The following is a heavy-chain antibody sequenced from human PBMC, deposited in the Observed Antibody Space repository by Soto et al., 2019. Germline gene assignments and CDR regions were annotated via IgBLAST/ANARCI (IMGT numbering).Heavy chain of an antibody. V-gene: IGHV1-69*13. CDR2: IIPIFGTA. J-gene: IGHJ6*02. Sequence: ASVKVSCKASGGTFSSYAISWVRQAPGQGLEWMGGIIPIFGTANYAQKFQGRVTITADESTSTAYMELSSLRSEDTAVYYCARVTVAGHYYYYGMDVWGQGTTVTVSS. CDR1: GGTFSSYA. CDR3: ARVTVAGHYYYYGMDV. D-gene: IGHD6-19*01.